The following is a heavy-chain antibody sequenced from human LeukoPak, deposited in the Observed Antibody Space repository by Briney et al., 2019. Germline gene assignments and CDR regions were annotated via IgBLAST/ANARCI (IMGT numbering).Heavy chain of an antibody. CDR1: GFTFSSYW. Sequence: PGGSLRLSCAASGFTFSSYWMHWVRQAPGKGLVWVSRINSDGSSTSYADSVKGRFTISRDNAKNTLYLQMNSLRAEDTAVYYCAKNYYDSSGYYYYSMDVWGQGTTVTVSS. J-gene: IGHJ6*02. CDR3: AKNYYDSSGYYYYSMDV. CDR2: INSDGSST. V-gene: IGHV3-74*01. D-gene: IGHD3-22*01.